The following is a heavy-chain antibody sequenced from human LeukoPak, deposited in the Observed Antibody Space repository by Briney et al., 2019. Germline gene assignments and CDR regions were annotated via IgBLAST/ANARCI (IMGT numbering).Heavy chain of an antibody. CDR3: AGGSGTSGYYYYMDV. J-gene: IGHJ6*03. Sequence: SVKVSCKASGGTFNTYTISWVRQAPGQGLEWIGGFIPIFGTPNYAQKFQGRVTITTDESTSTAYMELSSLRCEDTAVFYCAGGSGTSGYYYYMDVWGKGTTVTVSS. CDR1: GGTFNTYT. D-gene: IGHD3-16*01. V-gene: IGHV1-69*05. CDR2: FIPIFGTP.